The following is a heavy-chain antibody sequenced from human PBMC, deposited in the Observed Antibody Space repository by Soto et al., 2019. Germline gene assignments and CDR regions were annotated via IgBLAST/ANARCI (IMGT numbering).Heavy chain of an antibody. Sequence: SETLSLTCTVSGGSISSYYWSWIRQPPGKGLEWIGFIYYSGSTSYSPSLKSRVTISVATSNNQFSLRMSYVTAADTDVYYCARATMVRGVRRWLDPWGEGGMLTVST. J-gene: IGHJ5*02. CDR1: GGSISSYY. CDR2: IYYSGST. V-gene: IGHV4-59*13. D-gene: IGHD3-10*01. CDR3: ARATMVRGVRRWLDP.